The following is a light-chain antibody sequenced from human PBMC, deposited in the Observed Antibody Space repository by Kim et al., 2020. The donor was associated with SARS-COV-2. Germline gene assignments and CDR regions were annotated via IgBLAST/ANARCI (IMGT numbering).Light chain of an antibody. V-gene: IGLV6-57*03. J-gene: IGLJ3*02. CDR1: GGGVASQY. Sequence: VTISGTRKGGGVASQYVQWYQQRPGRAPATVIYEDNKRPSGVPDRFSGSIDSSSNSASLTISGLKTEDEADYYCQSYDSINHELVFGGGTKVTVL. CDR2: EDN. CDR3: QSYDSINHELV.